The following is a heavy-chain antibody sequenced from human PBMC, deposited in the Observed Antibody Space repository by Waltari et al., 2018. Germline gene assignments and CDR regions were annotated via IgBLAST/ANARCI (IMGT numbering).Heavy chain of an antibody. V-gene: IGHV4-61*02. CDR2: IYTSGST. CDR3: ARDTVGGFDY. CDR1: GGSISSGSYY. Sequence: VKPSQTLSLTCTVSGGSISSGSYYWSWIRQPAGKGLEWIGRIYTSGSTNYNPSLKSRVTISVDTSKNQFSLKLSSVTAADTAVYYCARDTVGGFDYWGQGTLVTVSS. D-gene: IGHD4-17*01. J-gene: IGHJ4*02.